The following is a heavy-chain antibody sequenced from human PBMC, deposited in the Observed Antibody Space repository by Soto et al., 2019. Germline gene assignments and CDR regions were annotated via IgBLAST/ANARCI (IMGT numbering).Heavy chain of an antibody. CDR1: GYRFSRYW. CDR3: ATQESNWNYADH. J-gene: IGHJ4*02. D-gene: IGHD1-7*01. V-gene: IGHV5-51*01. Sequence: GESLKISCKGSGYRFSRYWIGWVRQMPEKGLEWMGVIYPGDSDTRYSPSFEGQVTISADKSIDTAYLQWTRLKASDTAMYYCATQESNWNYADHWGQGTLVTVSS. CDR2: IYPGDSDT.